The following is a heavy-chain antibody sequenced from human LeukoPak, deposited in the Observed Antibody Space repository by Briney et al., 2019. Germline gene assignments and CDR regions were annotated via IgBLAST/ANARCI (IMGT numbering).Heavy chain of an antibody. Sequence: GGSLRLSCAASGFTVSSNYMSWVRQAPGKGLGWVSVIYSGGSTYYADSVKGRFTISRDNSKNTLYLQMNSLRAEDTAVYYCAASITMIVTTFDYWGQGTLVTVSS. CDR1: GFTVSSNY. CDR3: AASITMIVTTFDY. J-gene: IGHJ4*02. V-gene: IGHV3-66*02. D-gene: IGHD3-22*01. CDR2: IYSGGST.